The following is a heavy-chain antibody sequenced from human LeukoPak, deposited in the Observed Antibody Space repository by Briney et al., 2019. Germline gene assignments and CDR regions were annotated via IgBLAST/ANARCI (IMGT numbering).Heavy chain of an antibody. Sequence: GASVKVSCKASGYTFTSYYMHWVRQAPGQGLEWMGIINPSGGSTSYAQKFQGRVTMTRDTSMSTAHMELNSLTSDDTAVYFCTKAGSGSWYSFDYWGQGTLVSVSS. J-gene: IGHJ4*02. CDR3: TKAGSGSWYSFDY. CDR2: INPSGGST. D-gene: IGHD6-13*01. CDR1: GYTFTSYY. V-gene: IGHV1-46*01.